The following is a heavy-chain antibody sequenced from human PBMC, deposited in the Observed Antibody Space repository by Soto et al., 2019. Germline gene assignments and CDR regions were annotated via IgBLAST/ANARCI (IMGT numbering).Heavy chain of an antibody. CDR3: ARDRAMALGYSYYYGMDV. V-gene: IGHV4-30-4*01. D-gene: IGHD5-18*01. CDR2: IYYSGST. J-gene: IGHJ6*02. CDR1: GGSINSGDYY. Sequence: QVQLQESGPGLVKPSQTLSLTCTVSGGSINSGDYYWTWIRQPPGKGLEWIGYIYYSGSTYYNPSLESRLTISLDRSKNQFSLTLRSVTAADTAVYYCARDRAMALGYSYYYGMDVWGQETTVTVSS.